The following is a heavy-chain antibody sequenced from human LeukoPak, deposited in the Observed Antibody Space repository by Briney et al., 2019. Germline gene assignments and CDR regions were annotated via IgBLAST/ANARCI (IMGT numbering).Heavy chain of an antibody. J-gene: IGHJ6*02. CDR3: ARGLAAGRVYYYYGMDV. D-gene: IGHD6-13*01. Sequence: SETLSLTCTVSGGSISSGSYYWSWIRQPAGKGLEWIGRIYTSGSTNYNPSLKSRVTISVDTSKNQFSLKLSSVTAADTAVYYCARGLAAGRVYYYYGMDVWGQGTTVTVSS. CDR1: GGSISSGSYY. V-gene: IGHV4-61*02. CDR2: IYTSGST.